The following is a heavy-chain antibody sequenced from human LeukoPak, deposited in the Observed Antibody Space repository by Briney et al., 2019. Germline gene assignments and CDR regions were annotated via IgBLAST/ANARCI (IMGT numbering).Heavy chain of an antibody. V-gene: IGHV1-69-2*01. J-gene: IGHJ5*02. CDR2: VDPEDGET. CDR1: GGTFNNSA. CDR3: ATDRFDP. Sequence: ASVKVSCKTSGGTFNNSAISWVRQAPGQGLEWMGLVDPEDGETIYAEKFQGRVTITADTSTDTAYMELSSLRSEDTAVYYCATDRFDPWGQGTLVTVSS.